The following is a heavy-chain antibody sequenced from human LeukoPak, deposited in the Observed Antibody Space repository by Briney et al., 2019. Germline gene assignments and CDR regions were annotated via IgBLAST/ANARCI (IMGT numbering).Heavy chain of an antibody. CDR2: INPNNGGT. CDR1: GYTFTDYY. J-gene: IGHJ4*02. V-gene: IGHV1-2*06. CDR3: VRSPGWYIAY. D-gene: IGHD2-15*01. Sequence: ASVKVSCKTSGYTFTDYYTHWVRQAPGQGLEWVGRINPNNGGTNYAQKFQGSVTMNRDTSITTAYIELSRLRSDDTAMFYCVRSPGWYIAYWGQGTLVTVSS.